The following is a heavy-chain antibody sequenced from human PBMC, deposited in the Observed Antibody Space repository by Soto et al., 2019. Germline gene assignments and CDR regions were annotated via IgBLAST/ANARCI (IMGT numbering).Heavy chain of an antibody. V-gene: IGHV4-59*01. J-gene: IGHJ6*02. Sequence: QPPGKGLEWIGYIYYSGSTNYNPSLKSRVTISVDTSKNQFSLKLSSVTAADTAVYYCARDMGYCSSTSCYTGTYYYYYGMDVWGQGTTVTVSS. CDR3: ARDMGYCSSTSCYTGTYYYYYGMDV. CDR2: IYYSGST. D-gene: IGHD2-2*02.